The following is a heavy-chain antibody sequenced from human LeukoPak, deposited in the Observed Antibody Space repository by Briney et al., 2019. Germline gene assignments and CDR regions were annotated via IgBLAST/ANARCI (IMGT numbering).Heavy chain of an antibody. D-gene: IGHD3-3*01. CDR1: GYTFTSYD. J-gene: IGHJ5*02. V-gene: IGHV1-8*01. CDR2: MNPNSGNT. Sequence: ASVKVSCKASGYTFTSYDINWVRQATGQGLEWMGWMNPNSGNTGYVQKFQGRVTMTRNTSISTAYMELSSLRSEDTAVYYCARIATRTFLTYYDFWSGYYGVPFDPWGQGTLVTVSS. CDR3: ARIATRTFLTYYDFWSGYYGVPFDP.